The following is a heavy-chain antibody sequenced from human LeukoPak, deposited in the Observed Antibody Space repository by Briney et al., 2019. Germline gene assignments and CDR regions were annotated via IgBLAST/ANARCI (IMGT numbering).Heavy chain of an antibody. D-gene: IGHD6-19*01. Sequence: GGSLRLSCAASGFTFSSYAMHWVRQAPGKGLEWVSYISSSSSTIYYADSVKGRFTISRDNAKNSLYLQMNSLRAEDTAVYYCARDSPKQWLVTDAFDIWGQGTMVTVSS. CDR3: ARDSPKQWLVTDAFDI. J-gene: IGHJ3*02. CDR1: GFTFSSYA. V-gene: IGHV3-48*01. CDR2: ISSSSSTI.